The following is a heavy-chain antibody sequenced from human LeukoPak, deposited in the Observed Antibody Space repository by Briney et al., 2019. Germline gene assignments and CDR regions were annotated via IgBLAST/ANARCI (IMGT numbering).Heavy chain of an antibody. J-gene: IGHJ4*02. V-gene: IGHV3-21*01. CDR3: ARDSGREWFGELLRGFFDY. Sequence: GGSLRLSCAASGFTFSSYSMNWVRQAPGKGLEWVSSISSSSSYIYYADSVKGRFTISRDNAKNSLCLQMNSLRAEDTAVYYCARDSGREWFGELLRGFFDYWGQGTLVTVSS. CDR1: GFTFSSYS. CDR2: ISSSSSYI. D-gene: IGHD3-10*01.